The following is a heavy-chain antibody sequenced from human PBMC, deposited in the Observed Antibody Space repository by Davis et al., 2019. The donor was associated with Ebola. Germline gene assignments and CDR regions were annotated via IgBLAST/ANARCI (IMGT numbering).Heavy chain of an antibody. J-gene: IGHJ6*04. Sequence: GESLKISCAASGFTFRSYSMNWVRQAPGKGLEWVSYISSSSNTIYYGDSVKGRFAISRDNSKNTLYLQMNSLRAEDTAVYYCAKDPSGATAMDLYYYYYGMDVWGIGTTVTVSS. D-gene: IGHD5-18*01. CDR2: ISSSSNTI. V-gene: IGHV3-48*01. CDR1: GFTFRSYS. CDR3: AKDPSGATAMDLYYYYYGMDV.